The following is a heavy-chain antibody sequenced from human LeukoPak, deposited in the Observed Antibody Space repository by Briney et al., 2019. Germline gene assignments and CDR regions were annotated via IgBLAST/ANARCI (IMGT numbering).Heavy chain of an antibody. D-gene: IGHD3-10*01. CDR2: INWSSGSI. J-gene: IGHJ4*02. Sequence: PGGSLRLSCAASGFTFSSYAMSWVRQAPGKGLEWVSGINWSSGSIGYADSVKGRFTISRDNAKNSLYLQMNSLRAEDTALYYCAKDRRGFGFGGGNYFDYWGQGTLVTVSS. V-gene: IGHV3-9*01. CDR3: AKDRRGFGFGGGNYFDY. CDR1: GFTFSSYA.